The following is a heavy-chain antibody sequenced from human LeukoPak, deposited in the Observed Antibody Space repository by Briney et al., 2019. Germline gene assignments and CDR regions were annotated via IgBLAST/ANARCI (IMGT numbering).Heavy chain of an antibody. CDR2: ISYDGSNK. CDR1: GFTFSSYA. Sequence: GGSLRLPCTASGFTFSSYAMHWVRQAPGKGLEWVAVISYDGSNKYYADSVKGRFTISRDNSKNTLYLQMNSLRAEDTAVYYCAREPPTVTSYFDYWGQGTLVTVSS. D-gene: IGHD4-17*01. J-gene: IGHJ4*02. CDR3: AREPPTVTSYFDY. V-gene: IGHV3-30-3*01.